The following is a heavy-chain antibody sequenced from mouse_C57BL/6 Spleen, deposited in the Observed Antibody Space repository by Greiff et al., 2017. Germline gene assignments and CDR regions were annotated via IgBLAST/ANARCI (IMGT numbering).Heavy chain of an antibody. Sequence: QVQLKESGAELVKPGASVKISCKASGYAFSSYWMNWVKQRPGKGLEWIGQIYPGDGDTNYNGKFKGKATLTADKSSSTAYMQLSSLTSEDSAVYFCARTTIYYYGPDYWGQGTTLTVSS. J-gene: IGHJ2*01. CDR1: GYAFSSYW. D-gene: IGHD1-1*01. V-gene: IGHV1-80*01. CDR2: IYPGDGDT. CDR3: ARTTIYYYGPDY.